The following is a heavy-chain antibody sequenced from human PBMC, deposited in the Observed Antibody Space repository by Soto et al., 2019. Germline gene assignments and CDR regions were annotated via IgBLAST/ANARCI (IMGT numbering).Heavy chain of an antibody. J-gene: IGHJ6*02. CDR3: AKAIAGSGWAYYYYGMDV. D-gene: IGHD6-19*01. CDR1: GFTFSSYA. V-gene: IGHV3-23*01. CDR2: ISGSGGRT. Sequence: EVQLLESGGGLVQPGGSLRLSCAASGFTFSSYAMSWVRQAQGKGLEWVSAISGSGGRTYYADSVKGRFTISRDNSKNTLYLQMNSLRAEDTAVYYCAKAIAGSGWAYYYYGMDVWGQGTTVTVSS.